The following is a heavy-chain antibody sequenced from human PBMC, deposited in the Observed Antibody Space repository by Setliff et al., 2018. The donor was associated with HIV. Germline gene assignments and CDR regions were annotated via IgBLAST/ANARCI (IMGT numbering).Heavy chain of an antibody. J-gene: IGHJ6*03. CDR3: ALTGHRLLRGYMDV. CDR2: LYVSGDT. CDR1: DDPISSYY. V-gene: IGHV4-4*07. D-gene: IGHD2-15*01. Sequence: SETLSLTCYVTDDPISSYYWSWVRQPAGKRLEWIGRLYVSGDTNYNPSLKSRVTMSLDTSKKHFSLNLKSVTAADTAVYYCALTGHRLLRGYMDVWGKGTTVTVSS.